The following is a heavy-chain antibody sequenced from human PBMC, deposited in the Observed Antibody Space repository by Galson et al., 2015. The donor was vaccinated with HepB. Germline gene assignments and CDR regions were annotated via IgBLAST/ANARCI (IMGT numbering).Heavy chain of an antibody. D-gene: IGHD3-22*01. Sequence: SLRLSCAASGFTFSSYWMSWVRQAPGKGLEWVANIKQDGSEKYYVDSVKGRFTISRDNAKNSLYLQMNSLRAEDTAVYYCARARYYYDSSGYNDYWGQGTLVTVSS. CDR3: ARARYYYDSSGYNDY. J-gene: IGHJ4*02. CDR2: IKQDGSEK. CDR1: GFTFSSYW. V-gene: IGHV3-7*03.